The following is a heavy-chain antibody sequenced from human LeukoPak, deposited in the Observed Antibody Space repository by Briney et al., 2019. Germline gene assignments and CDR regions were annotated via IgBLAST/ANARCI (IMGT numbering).Heavy chain of an antibody. Sequence: ASVKVSCKASGYTFTNNYMHWVRQAPGQGLEWMGIINPGGGATSYAQKFQGRVTMTRDTSTSTVFMELSSLRSEDTAVYYCARGSFDGGNRALDYWGQGTLVTVSS. CDR3: ARGSFDGGNRALDY. D-gene: IGHD4-23*01. J-gene: IGHJ4*02. CDR2: INPGGGAT. CDR1: GYTFTNNY. V-gene: IGHV1-46*01.